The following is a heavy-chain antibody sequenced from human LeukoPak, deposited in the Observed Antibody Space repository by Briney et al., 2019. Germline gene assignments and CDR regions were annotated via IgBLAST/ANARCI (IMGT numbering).Heavy chain of an antibody. CDR1: GGSISSYY. Sequence: SETLSLTCTVSGGSISSYYWSWIRQPPGKGLEWIGYIYYSGSTNYNPSLTSRVTISVDTSKKQFSLKLSSVTAADTAVYYCATYSSSWYWYFDLWGRGTLVTVSS. CDR2: IYYSGST. V-gene: IGHV4-59*01. J-gene: IGHJ2*01. D-gene: IGHD6-13*01. CDR3: ATYSSSWYWYFDL.